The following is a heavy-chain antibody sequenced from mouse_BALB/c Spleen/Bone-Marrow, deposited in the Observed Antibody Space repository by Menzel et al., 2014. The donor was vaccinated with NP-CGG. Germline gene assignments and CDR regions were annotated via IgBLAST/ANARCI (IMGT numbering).Heavy chain of an antibody. V-gene: IGHV1-7*01. D-gene: IGHD2-12*01. Sequence: VQLQESGAELAKPGASVKMSCKASGYTFTSCWIHWVKQRPGQGLEWIGYINPSTGYTEYNQKFKDKATLTADKSSSTAYMQLSSLTSEDSAVYYCAPYSHEGVAYWGQGTLVTVSA. J-gene: IGHJ3*01. CDR3: APYSHEGVAY. CDR2: INPSTGYT. CDR1: GYTFTSCW.